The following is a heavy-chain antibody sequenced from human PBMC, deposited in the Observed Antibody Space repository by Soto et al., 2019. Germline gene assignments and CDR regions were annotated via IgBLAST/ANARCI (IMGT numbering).Heavy chain of an antibody. CDR1: GYTFTSYD. J-gene: IGHJ3*02. Sequence: ASVKVSCKASGYTFTSYDINWVRQATGPGLEWMGWMNPNSGNTGYAQKFQGRVTMTRNTSISTAYMELSSLRSEDTAVYYCARGRYYYGSGSYSDAFDIWGQGTMVNVS. CDR3: ARGRYYYGSGSYSDAFDI. CDR2: MNPNSGNT. V-gene: IGHV1-8*01. D-gene: IGHD3-10*01.